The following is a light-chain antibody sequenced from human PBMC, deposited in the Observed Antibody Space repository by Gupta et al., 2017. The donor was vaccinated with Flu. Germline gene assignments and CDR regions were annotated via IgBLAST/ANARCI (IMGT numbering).Light chain of an antibody. V-gene: IGKV1-5*03. CDR2: KAS. CDR1: QSINSW. Sequence: TSTLSAAVGDGVTITCRASQSINSWLAWYQQKPGKAPKLLVYKASSLESGVPSRFSGSGSGTEFTLTISSLQPDDFATYYCQQYNSYSQTFGQGTQVEIK. CDR3: QQYNSYSQT. J-gene: IGKJ1*01.